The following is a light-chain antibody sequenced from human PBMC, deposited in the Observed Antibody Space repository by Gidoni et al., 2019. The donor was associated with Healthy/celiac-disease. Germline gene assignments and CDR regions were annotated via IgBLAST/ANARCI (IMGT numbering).Light chain of an antibody. J-gene: IGKJ3*01. CDR1: QSVSSSY. Sequence: EMVLTQSPGTLSLSPGERATLSCRASQSVSSSYLACYQQKPGQAPRLLIYGASSRATGIPDMFSGSGSGTDFILTISRLEPEYCSVYYCQQYGSSPPAFTFGPGTKVDIK. CDR3: QQYGSSPPAFT. V-gene: IGKV3-20*01. CDR2: GAS.